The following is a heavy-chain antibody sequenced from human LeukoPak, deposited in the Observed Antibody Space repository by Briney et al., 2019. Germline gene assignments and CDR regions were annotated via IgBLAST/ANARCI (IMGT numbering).Heavy chain of an antibody. Sequence: GGSLRLSCAASGFTFSASAMHWVRQASGKGLEWVGRIRSKANSYATAYAVSVNGRFTISRDDSKSTAYLQMNTLKTEDTAVYYCAREGRILTGLDAFDIWGQGTMVTVSS. J-gene: IGHJ3*02. D-gene: IGHD3-9*01. CDR3: AREGRILTGLDAFDI. CDR1: GFTFSASA. V-gene: IGHV3-73*01. CDR2: IRSKANSYAT.